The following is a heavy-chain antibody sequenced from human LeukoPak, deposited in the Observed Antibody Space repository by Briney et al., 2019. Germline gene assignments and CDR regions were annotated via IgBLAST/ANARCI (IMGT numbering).Heavy chain of an antibody. J-gene: IGHJ2*01. D-gene: IGHD2/OR15-2a*01. V-gene: IGHV3-30*18. Sequence: GGSLRLSCAASGFIFSSYGMHWVRQAPGKGLEWVALMAGDGSNIYYADSVKGRFTISRDNSKNTVYLQMNSLRAEDTAVYYCAKDRRIHPFRRPVDWYFDLWGRGTLVTVSS. CDR2: MAGDGSNI. CDR3: AKDRRIHPFRRPVDWYFDL. CDR1: GFIFSSYG.